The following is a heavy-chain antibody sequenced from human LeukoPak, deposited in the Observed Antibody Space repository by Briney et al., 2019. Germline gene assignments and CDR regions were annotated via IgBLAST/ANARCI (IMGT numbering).Heavy chain of an antibody. Sequence: GGSLRLSCAASGFTFSSYTMHWVRQAPGKGLEWVSDISGSGGSTYYADSVKGRFTISRDNSKNTVYLQMNTLRAEDTAVYYSAKDYPFDYWGQGALVTVSS. J-gene: IGHJ4*02. V-gene: IGHV3-23*01. CDR3: AKDYPFDY. CDR2: ISGSGGST. CDR1: GFTFSSYT.